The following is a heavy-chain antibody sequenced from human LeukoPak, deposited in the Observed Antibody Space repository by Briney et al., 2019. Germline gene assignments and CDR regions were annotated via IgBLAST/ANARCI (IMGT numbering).Heavy chain of an antibody. V-gene: IGHV3-48*04. CDR2: ISSSGSTI. Sequence: GGSLRLSCAASGFTFSSYWMSWVRQAPGKGLEWVSYISSSGSTIYYADSVKGRFTISRDNAENSLYLQMNSLRAEDTAVYYCARDCRESHLDYWGQGTLVTVSS. J-gene: IGHJ4*02. CDR3: ARDCRESHLDY. CDR1: GFTFSSYW. D-gene: IGHD3-10*01.